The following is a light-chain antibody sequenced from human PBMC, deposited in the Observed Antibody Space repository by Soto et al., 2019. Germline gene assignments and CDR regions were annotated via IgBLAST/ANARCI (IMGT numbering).Light chain of an antibody. V-gene: IGKV3-15*01. Sequence: EIVMTQSPGTLSVAPGERATLSCRASQSVSSNLAWYQQKPGQAPRLLISGASTRASGTPARFSGSGSGTEFTLTISSLESEDFAVYHCQQYYNWPLTFGGGTKVDIK. J-gene: IGKJ4*01. CDR3: QQYYNWPLT. CDR1: QSVSSN. CDR2: GAS.